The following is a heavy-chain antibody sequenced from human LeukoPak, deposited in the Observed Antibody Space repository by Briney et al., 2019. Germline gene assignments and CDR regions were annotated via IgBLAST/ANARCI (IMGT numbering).Heavy chain of an antibody. J-gene: IGHJ4*02. D-gene: IGHD6-13*01. CDR1: GFTFSSYG. CDR2: ISYDGSYK. V-gene: IGHV3-30*03. Sequence: GGSLRLSCAASGFTFSSYGMHWVRQAPGKGLEWVTVISYDGSYKYYADSVKGRFTISRDNSKNTLYLQMSSLRTEDTAVYCCATAKEALSSSWYLSVDYWGQGTLVTVSS. CDR3: ATAKEALSSSWYLSVDY.